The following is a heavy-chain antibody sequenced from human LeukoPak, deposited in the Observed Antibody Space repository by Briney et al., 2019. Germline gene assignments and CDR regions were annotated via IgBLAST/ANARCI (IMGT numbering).Heavy chain of an antibody. CDR2: ISSSSSYI. V-gene: IGHV3-21*01. Sequence: GGSLRLSCAASGFTFSSYSMNWVRQAPGKGLEWVSSISSSSSYIYYTDSVKGRFTISRDNAKNSLYLQMNSLRAEDTAVYYCARAYYGSGKGPFDYWGQGTLVTVSS. CDR3: ARAYYGSGKGPFDY. J-gene: IGHJ4*02. CDR1: GFTFSSYS. D-gene: IGHD3-10*01.